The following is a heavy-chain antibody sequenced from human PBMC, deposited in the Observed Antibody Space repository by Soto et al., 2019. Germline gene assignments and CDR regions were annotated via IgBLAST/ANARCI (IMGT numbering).Heavy chain of an antibody. V-gene: IGHV3-66*01. CDR3: ARGRSASSDFDS. CDR2: VYSGGTT. D-gene: IGHD3-10*01. Sequence: GGSLRLSCAASGFTVSTYYMNWVRQAPGEGLEWVSVVYSGGTTYYADSVRGRFTISRDNSKSTLFLQMNSLRAEDTAVYYCARGRSASSDFDSWGQGTLVTLSS. J-gene: IGHJ4*02. CDR1: GFTVSTYY.